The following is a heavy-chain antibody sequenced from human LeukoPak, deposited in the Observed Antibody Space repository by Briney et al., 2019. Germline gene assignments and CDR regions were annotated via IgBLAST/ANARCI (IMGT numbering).Heavy chain of an antibody. Sequence: KESGPTLVKPTQTLTLTCTFSGFSLSTSGVGVGWIRQPPGKALEWLALIYWDDDKRYSPPLKSRLTINKDTSKNQVVLTMTSMDPVDTAKYYCAHRRIGGAFDYWGQGTLVTVSS. CDR2: IYWDDDK. D-gene: IGHD2-15*01. V-gene: IGHV2-5*02. CDR1: GFSLSTSGVG. CDR3: AHRRIGGAFDY. J-gene: IGHJ4*02.